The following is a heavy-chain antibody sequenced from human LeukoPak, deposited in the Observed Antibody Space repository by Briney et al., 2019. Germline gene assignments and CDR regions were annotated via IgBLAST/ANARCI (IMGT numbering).Heavy chain of an antibody. J-gene: IGHJ4*02. CDR3: ARIEWEGPHSTLNY. D-gene: IGHD1-26*01. Sequence: PGGSLRLSCAASGFTFSTYSMNWVRQAPGKGLDWVSYISGTSSTMHYADSVKGRFTVSRDNAKNSLYLQMNSLRAEDTAVYYCARIEWEGPHSTLNYWGQGTLVTVSS. CDR2: ISGTSSTM. V-gene: IGHV3-48*04. CDR1: GFTFSTYS.